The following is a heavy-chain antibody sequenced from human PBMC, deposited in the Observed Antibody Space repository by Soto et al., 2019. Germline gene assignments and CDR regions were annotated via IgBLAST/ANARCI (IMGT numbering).Heavy chain of an antibody. V-gene: IGHV4-31*03. CDR2: IYYSGST. CDR3: ARELDGGEKDAFDI. CDR1: GGSISSGGYC. Sequence: SETLSLTCTVSGGSISSGGYCWSWIRQHPGKGLEWIGYIYYSGSTYYNPSLKSRVTISVDTSKNQFTLKLSSVTAADTAVYYCARELDGGEKDAFDIWGQGTMVTVSS. D-gene: IGHD6-6*01. J-gene: IGHJ3*02.